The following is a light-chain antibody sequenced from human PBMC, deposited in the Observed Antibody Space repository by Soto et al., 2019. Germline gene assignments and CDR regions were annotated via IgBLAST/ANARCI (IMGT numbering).Light chain of an antibody. V-gene: IGKV1-5*01. CDR2: DVS. J-gene: IGKJ1*01. CDR1: SSSKW. Sequence: DIQMTQSPSTLAASVGDTVTMTCRSSSKWLAWYQKKPGKAPKLLIYDVSNLERGVPPRFSGSTSGAESTLTITGLQPDDVAVYYCQQYYSTPPTFGQGTKVEIK. CDR3: QQYYSTPPT.